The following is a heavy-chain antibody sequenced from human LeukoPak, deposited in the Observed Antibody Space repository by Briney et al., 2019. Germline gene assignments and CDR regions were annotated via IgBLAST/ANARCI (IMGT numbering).Heavy chain of an antibody. CDR3: ASWGNAFDI. J-gene: IGHJ3*02. D-gene: IGHD7-27*01. V-gene: IGHV3-74*01. Sequence: GSLRLSCAASGFSFRSYWMHWVRQAPGKGLVWVSRINSDGSTTNYADSVKGRFTISRDNSKNTLYLQMNSLRAEDTAVYYCASWGNAFDIWGQGTMVTVSS. CDR1: GFSFRSYW. CDR2: INSDGSTT.